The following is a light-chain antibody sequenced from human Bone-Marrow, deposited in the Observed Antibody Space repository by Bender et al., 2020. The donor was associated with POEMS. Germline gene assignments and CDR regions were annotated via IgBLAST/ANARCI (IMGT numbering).Light chain of an antibody. CDR1: SSDVGSYKL. J-gene: IGLJ1*01. V-gene: IGLV2-14*02. CDR2: DVS. Sequence: QSALTQPASVSAYPGQSITISCTGTSSDVGSYKLVSWYQQHPGKAPKLMIYDVSNRPSGVSNRFSGSKSGNSASLTISGLQAEDEADYYCTSYTSTNTLVFGTGTKVTVL. CDR3: TSYTSTNTLV.